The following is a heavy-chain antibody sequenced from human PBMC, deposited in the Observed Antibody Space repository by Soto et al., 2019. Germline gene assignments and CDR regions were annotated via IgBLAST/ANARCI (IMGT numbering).Heavy chain of an antibody. V-gene: IGHV4-30-4*01. CDR3: AGETVDTAMVTAFVI. J-gene: IGHJ3*02. CDR1: GGSISSGDYY. D-gene: IGHD5-18*01. Sequence: QVQLQESGPGLVKPSQTLSLTCTVSGGSISSGDYYWSWIRQPPGKGLEWIGYIYYSGSTYYNPSRKTRVTISVVTSKFQFSLWLSSVTAADTAVYYCAGETVDTAMVTAFVICGQVTMVSVSS. CDR2: IYYSGST.